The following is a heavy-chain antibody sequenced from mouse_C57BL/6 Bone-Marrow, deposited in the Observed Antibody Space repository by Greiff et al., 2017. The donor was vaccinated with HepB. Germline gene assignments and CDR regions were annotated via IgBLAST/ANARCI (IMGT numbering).Heavy chain of an antibody. CDR1: GFTFSNYW. CDR3: TGPDGYHWYFDV. D-gene: IGHD2-3*01. Sequence: EVQGVESGGGLVQPGGSMKLSCVASGFTFSNYWMNWVRQSPEKGLEWVAQIRVKSDNYATHYAESVKGRFTISRDDSKSSVYLQMNNLRAEDTGIYYCTGPDGYHWYFDVWGTGTTVTVSS. CDR2: IRVKSDNYAT. J-gene: IGHJ1*03. V-gene: IGHV6-3*01.